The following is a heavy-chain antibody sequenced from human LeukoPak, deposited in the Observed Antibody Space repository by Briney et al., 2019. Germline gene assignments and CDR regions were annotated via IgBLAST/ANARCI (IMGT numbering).Heavy chain of an antibody. CDR2: IYNSGGT. J-gene: IGHJ4*02. Sequence: SETLSLTCTVSGGSVSYYYWSWIRQPPGKGLEWIGYIYNSGGTNYNPSLKSRVTISIDTSKNQFSLNLSSVTAADTAVYYCARGPIVVVPYYFDYWGQGTLVTVSS. V-gene: IGHV4-59*02. D-gene: IGHD3-22*01. CDR1: GGSVSYYY. CDR3: ARGPIVVVPYYFDY.